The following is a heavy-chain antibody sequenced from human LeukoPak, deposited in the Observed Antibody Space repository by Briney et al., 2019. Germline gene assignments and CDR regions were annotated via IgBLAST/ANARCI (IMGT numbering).Heavy chain of an antibody. J-gene: IGHJ6*02. CDR2: ISGSGSST. CDR1: GFTVNSYA. CDR3: AKDLRSGWPYYYYGMDV. D-gene: IGHD6-19*01. Sequence: GGSLRLSCAASGFTVNSYAMGWVGHAPGMGLEWVLTISGSGSSTYYADSVKGRFTISRDNSKNTLYLQMNSLRAEDTAVYYCAKDLRSGWPYYYYGMDVWGQGTTVTVSS. V-gene: IGHV3-23*01.